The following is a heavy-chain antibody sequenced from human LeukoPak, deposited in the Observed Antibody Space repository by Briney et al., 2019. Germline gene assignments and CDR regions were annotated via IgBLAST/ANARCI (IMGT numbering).Heavy chain of an antibody. D-gene: IGHD1-26*01. CDR2: ISSSGSTI. J-gene: IGHJ4*02. CDR3: ARDLMGAMDIPFDY. V-gene: IGHV3-48*03. CDR1: GFTFSSYE. Sequence: PGGSLILSCAASGFTFSSYEMNSVRQAPGKGLEWVSYISSSGSTIYYADSVKGRFTISRDNAKNSLYLQMNSLRAEDTAVYYCARDLMGAMDIPFDYWGQGTLVTVSS.